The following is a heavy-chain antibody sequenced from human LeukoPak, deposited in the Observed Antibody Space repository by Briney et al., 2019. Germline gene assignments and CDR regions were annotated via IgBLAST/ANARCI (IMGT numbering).Heavy chain of an antibody. J-gene: IGHJ3*02. Sequence: GGSLRLSCAASGFTFSSYDMHWVRQATGKGLEWVSAIGTAGDTYYPGSVKGRFTISRENAKNSLYLQMNSLRAGDTAVYYCARVLTARSGGYDAFISGAKGQWSPSLQ. V-gene: IGHV3-13*01. CDR1: GFTFSSYD. D-gene: IGHD6-25*01. CDR2: IGTAGDT. CDR3: ARVLTARSGGYDAFIS.